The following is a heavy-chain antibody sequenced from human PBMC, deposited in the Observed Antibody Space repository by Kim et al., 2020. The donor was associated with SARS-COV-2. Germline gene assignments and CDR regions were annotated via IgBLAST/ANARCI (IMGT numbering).Heavy chain of an antibody. J-gene: IGHJ6*02. V-gene: IGHV1-24*01. D-gene: IGHD3-10*01. CDR3: ATGPRRVGESITYYYGMDV. Sequence: ASVKVSCKVSGYTLTELSMHWVRQAPGKGLEWMGGFDPEDGETIYAQKFQGRVTMTEDTSTDTAYMELSSLRSEDTAVYYCATGPRRVGESITYYYGMDVWGQGPTVTVSS. CDR2: FDPEDGET. CDR1: GYTLTELS.